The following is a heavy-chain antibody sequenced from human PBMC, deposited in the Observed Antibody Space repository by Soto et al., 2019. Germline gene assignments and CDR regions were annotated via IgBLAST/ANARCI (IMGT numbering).Heavy chain of an antibody. V-gene: IGHV4-59*01. D-gene: IGHD3-9*01. CDR2: IYYSGST. J-gene: IGHJ4*02. CDR3: ARTSDILTGYYRYDY. Sequence: SETLSLTCTVSGGSISSYYWSWIRQPPGKGLEWIGYIYYSGSTNYNPSLKSRVTISVDTSKNQFSLKLSSVTAADTAVYYCARTSDILTGYYRYDYWGQGTLVTVSS. CDR1: GGSISSYY.